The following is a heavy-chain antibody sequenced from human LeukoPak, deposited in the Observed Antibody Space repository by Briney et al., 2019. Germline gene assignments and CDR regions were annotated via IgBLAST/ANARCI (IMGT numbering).Heavy chain of an antibody. D-gene: IGHD3-3*01. Sequence: ASVKVSCKASGYTFTSYGISWVRQAPGQGLEWMGWISAYNGNTNYAQKLQGRVTMTTDTSTSTAYMELRSLRSDDTAVYYCARHPYYDFWSGYYTDWGQGTLVTVSS. J-gene: IGHJ4*02. CDR2: ISAYNGNT. CDR3: ARHPYYDFWSGYYTD. CDR1: GYTFTSYG. V-gene: IGHV1-18*01.